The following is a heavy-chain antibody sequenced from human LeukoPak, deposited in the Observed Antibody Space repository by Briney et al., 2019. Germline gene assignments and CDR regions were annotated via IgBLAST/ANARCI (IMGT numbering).Heavy chain of an antibody. J-gene: IGHJ5*02. V-gene: IGHV4-59*01. Sequence: KSSETLSLTCTVSGASISSYSWGWIRQPPGKGLEWIGYFSYTGSTNYNPFLRSRVTISLDTSKNQFFLKVSSVTAADTAVYYCARDNSVRDEAWWFNPWGQGTLVTVSS. D-gene: IGHD5-24*01. CDR3: ARDNSVRDEAWWFNP. CDR1: GASISSYS. CDR2: FSYTGST.